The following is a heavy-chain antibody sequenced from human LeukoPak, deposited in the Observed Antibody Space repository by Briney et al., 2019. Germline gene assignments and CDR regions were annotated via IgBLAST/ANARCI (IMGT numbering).Heavy chain of an antibody. J-gene: IGHJ3*02. CDR3: ARVSSGSYAFDI. D-gene: IGHD1-26*01. CDR1: GCTFSSYA. V-gene: IGHV1-69*04. CDR2: IIPILGIA. Sequence: SVKVSCKASGCTFSSYAISWVRQAPGQGLEWMGRIIPILGIANYAQKFQGRVTITADKSTSTAYMELSSLRSEDTAVYYCARVSSGSYAFDIWGQGTMVTVSS.